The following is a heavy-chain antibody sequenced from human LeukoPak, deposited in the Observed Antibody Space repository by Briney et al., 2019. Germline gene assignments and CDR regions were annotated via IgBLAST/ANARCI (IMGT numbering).Heavy chain of an antibody. CDR1: GFTFSNYS. CDR3: ARDHGSGSYLDAFDI. CDR2: ISSSSSYI. Sequence: GGSLRLSCAASGFTFSNYSMNWVRQAPGKGLEWVSSISSSSSYIYYADSVKGRFTISRDNAKNSLYLQMNSLRAEDTAVYYCARDHGSGSYLDAFDIWGQGTMVTVSS. D-gene: IGHD1-26*01. V-gene: IGHV3-21*01. J-gene: IGHJ3*02.